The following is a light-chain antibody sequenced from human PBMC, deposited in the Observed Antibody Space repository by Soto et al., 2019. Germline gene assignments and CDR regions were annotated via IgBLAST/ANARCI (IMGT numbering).Light chain of an antibody. J-gene: IGKJ1*01. V-gene: IGKV1-5*03. CDR2: KAS. CDR1: QSISSW. Sequence: DIPMTQSPSTLSASVGDRVTITCRASQSISSWFAWYQQKPGQAPNLLSYKASSLESGIPSRFSGSGSGTEFTRTISSLQPDDFATYYCQQYNSWTFGQGTKVEIK. CDR3: QQYNSWT.